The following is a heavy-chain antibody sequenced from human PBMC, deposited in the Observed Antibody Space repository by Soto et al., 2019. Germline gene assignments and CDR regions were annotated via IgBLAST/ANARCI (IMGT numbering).Heavy chain of an antibody. J-gene: IGHJ3*02. V-gene: IGHV4-39*02. CDR1: AGSISSSSYY. D-gene: IGHD3-22*01. CDR2: IYYSGST. Sequence: QLQLQESGPGLVKPSETLSLTCTVSAGSISSSSYYWGWIRQPPGKGLEWIGSIYYSGSTYYNPSLKSRVTISVDTSKTPVSLTLSSVSAADTAVYYCARDFVPYYYDSSGSPSDAFDIWGQGRMVTVSS. CDR3: ARDFVPYYYDSSGSPSDAFDI.